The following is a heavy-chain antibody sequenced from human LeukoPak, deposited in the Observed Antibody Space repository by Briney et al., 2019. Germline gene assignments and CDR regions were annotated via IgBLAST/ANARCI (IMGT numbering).Heavy chain of an antibody. V-gene: IGHV5-51*01. CDR3: ARGYDFWTGPYYFDY. CDR1: GYSFTSYW. J-gene: IGHJ4*02. CDR2: IYPGDSDT. Sequence: GESLKISCKGSGYSFTSYWIGWVRQMPGKGLEWMGIIYPGDSDTRYSPSSQGQVTISADKSISTAYLQWSSLKASDTAMYYCARGYDFWTGPYYFDYWGQGTLVTVSS. D-gene: IGHD3-3*01.